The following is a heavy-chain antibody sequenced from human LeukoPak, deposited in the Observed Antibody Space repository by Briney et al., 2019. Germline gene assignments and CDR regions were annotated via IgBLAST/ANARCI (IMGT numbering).Heavy chain of an antibody. V-gene: IGHV4-39*07. Sequence: PSETLSLTCTVSGGSMSSHIYYWGWIRQPPGKGLEWIGSISHGGTAYYKPSLKSRVTISVDTSNNQFSLKLSSVTAADMAVYYCAREGCSGTNCLYYFYYMDVWGKGTTVTVSS. J-gene: IGHJ6*03. CDR2: ISHGGTA. CDR3: AREGCSGTNCLYYFYYMDV. D-gene: IGHD2-2*01. CDR1: GGSMSSHIYY.